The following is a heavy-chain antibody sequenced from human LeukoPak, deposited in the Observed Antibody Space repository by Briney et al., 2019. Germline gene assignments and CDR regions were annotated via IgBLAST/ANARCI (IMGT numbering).Heavy chain of an antibody. CDR3: ARDDVTTNGGVIADSRLFDI. CDR2: ISGGSTYI. D-gene: IGHD2-8*02. J-gene: IGHJ3*02. Sequence: GGSLRLSCAASGFIFTNYNLNWVRQAPGKGLEWISSISGGSTYIYYADSVRGRFTISRDNAKNSVYLQLQRLRGADTAVYYCARDDVTTNGGVIADSRLFDIWGQGKMVTVSS. CDR1: GFIFTNYN. V-gene: IGHV3-21*01.